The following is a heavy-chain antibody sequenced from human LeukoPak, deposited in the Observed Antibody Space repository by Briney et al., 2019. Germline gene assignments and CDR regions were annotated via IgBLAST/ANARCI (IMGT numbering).Heavy chain of an antibody. J-gene: IGHJ5*02. CDR1: GYTFTTYG. CDR3: ARGNWFDP. Sequence: GASVKVSCKTSGYTFTTYGIHWVRQAPGQGLEWMGWINAGNGNTRYSQKFQGRVTITRDTSASTAYMELSSLTSEDTAVFYCARGNWFDPWGQGNLVTVSS. V-gene: IGHV1-3*01. CDR2: INAGNGNT.